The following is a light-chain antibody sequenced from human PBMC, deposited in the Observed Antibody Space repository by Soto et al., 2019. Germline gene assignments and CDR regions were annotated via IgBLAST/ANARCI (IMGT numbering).Light chain of an antibody. V-gene: IGKV3-15*01. Sequence: EIVMTQSPATLSVSPGERAALSCRASQSVSSNFAWYQQQPGQAPRLLIYGASSSATGTPARFSGSGSGTEFTLTISSLQSEDFAVYYCQQYNNWPYTFGLGTKLEMK. CDR2: GAS. CDR3: QQYNNWPYT. CDR1: QSVSSN. J-gene: IGKJ2*01.